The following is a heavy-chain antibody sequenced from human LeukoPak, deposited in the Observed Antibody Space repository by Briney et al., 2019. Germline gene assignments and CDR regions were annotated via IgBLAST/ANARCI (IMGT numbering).Heavy chain of an antibody. CDR2: INPNSGGT. J-gene: IGHJ4*02. Sequence: ASVKVSCKASGYTFTGSYMHWVRQAPGQGLEWMGWINPNSGGTNYAQKFQGRVTMTRDTSISTAYMELSRLRSDDTAVYYCARDSLLEDIVVVPAAFDYWGQGTLVTVSS. CDR1: GYTFTGSY. D-gene: IGHD2-2*01. CDR3: ARDSLLEDIVVVPAAFDY. V-gene: IGHV1-2*02.